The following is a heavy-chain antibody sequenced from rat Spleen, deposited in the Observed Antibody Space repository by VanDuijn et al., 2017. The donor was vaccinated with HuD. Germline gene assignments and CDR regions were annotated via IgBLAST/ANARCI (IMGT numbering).Heavy chain of an antibody. Sequence: EVQLVESGGGLVHPGRSLKLSCVTSGFTFNYYWLSWVRQTPGKGLDWIASITKDGGSLFYRDSVKGRFTVSRDNEQNILYLQMDSLRSEDTATYYCSRGGATRFDYWGQGVMVTVSS. CDR3: SRGGATRFDY. D-gene: IGHD1-11*01. J-gene: IGHJ2*01. CDR2: ITKDGGSL. CDR1: GFTFNYYW. V-gene: IGHV5-31*01.